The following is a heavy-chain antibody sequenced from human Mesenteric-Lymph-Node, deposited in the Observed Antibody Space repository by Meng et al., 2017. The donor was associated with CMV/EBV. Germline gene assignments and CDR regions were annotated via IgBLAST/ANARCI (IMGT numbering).Heavy chain of an antibody. J-gene: IGHJ5*02. D-gene: IGHD3-10*01. CDR1: GTVSDYS. Sequence: GTVSDYSVSWVRQAPGQGLEWMGRIFPMLDITNDEEKFVARVTITADKSSSTVYMELSSLRFGDTAVYYCARDELFGSGSYYTFDLWGQGTLVTVSS. V-gene: IGHV1-69*04. CDR2: IFPMLDIT. CDR3: ARDELFGSGSYYTFDL.